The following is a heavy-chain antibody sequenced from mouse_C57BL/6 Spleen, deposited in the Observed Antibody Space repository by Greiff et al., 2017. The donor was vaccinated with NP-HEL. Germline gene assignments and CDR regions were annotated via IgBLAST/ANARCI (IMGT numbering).Heavy chain of an antibody. CDR3: ARKNYGSSYDS. CDR1: GFTFSDYG. Sequence: EVKVVESGGGLVKPGGSLKLSCAASGFTFSDYGMHWVRQAPEKGLEWVAYISSGSSTIYYADTVKGRFTISRDNAKNTLFLQMTSLRSEDTAMYYCARKNYGSSYDSWGQGTTLTVSS. J-gene: IGHJ2*01. CDR2: ISSGSSTI. V-gene: IGHV5-17*01. D-gene: IGHD1-1*01.